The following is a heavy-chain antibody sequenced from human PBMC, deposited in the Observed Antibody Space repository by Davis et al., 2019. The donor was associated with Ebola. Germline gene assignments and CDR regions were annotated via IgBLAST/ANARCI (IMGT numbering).Heavy chain of an antibody. CDR2: IYYSGST. V-gene: IGHV4-59*12. CDR3: ARDVWAYYFDY. D-gene: IGHD2-8*01. CDR1: GGSFSGYY. J-gene: IGHJ4*02. Sequence: SETLSLTCAVYGGSFSGYYWSWIRQPPGKGLEWIGYIYYSGSTNYNPSLKSRVTISVDTSKNQFSLKLSSVTAADTAVYYCARDVWAYYFDYWGQGTLVTVSS.